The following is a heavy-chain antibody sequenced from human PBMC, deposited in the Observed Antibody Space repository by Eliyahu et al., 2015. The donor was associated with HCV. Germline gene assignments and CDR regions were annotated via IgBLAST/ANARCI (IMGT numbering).Heavy chain of an antibody. CDR2: IWYDGSNK. J-gene: IGHJ3*02. Sequence: QVQLVESGGGVVQPGRSLXLSCAASGFTFSXYGMHWVRQAPGQGLEWVAVIWYDGSNKYYADSVKGRFTISRDNSKNTLYLQMNSLRAEDTAVFYCARGGYYDSSGYHDAFDIWGQGTMVTVSS. V-gene: IGHV3-33*01. D-gene: IGHD3-22*01. CDR3: ARGGYYDSSGYHDAFDI. CDR1: GFTFSXYG.